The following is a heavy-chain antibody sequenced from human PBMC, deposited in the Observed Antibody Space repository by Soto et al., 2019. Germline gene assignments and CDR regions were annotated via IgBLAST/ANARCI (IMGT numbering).Heavy chain of an antibody. Sequence: QITLKESGPTLVKPTQTLTLTCTFSGFSLSTSGVGVGWIRQPPGKALEWLAVIYWDDTKHYSPSLKSRLTTXKXXSKNPVVLTMTNMDPVDTATYYCAHKGYGAYPLDYWGQGTLGTVSS. V-gene: IGHV2-5*02. CDR3: AHKGYGAYPLDY. J-gene: IGHJ4*02. D-gene: IGHD4-17*01. CDR1: GFSLSTSGVG. CDR2: IYWDDTK.